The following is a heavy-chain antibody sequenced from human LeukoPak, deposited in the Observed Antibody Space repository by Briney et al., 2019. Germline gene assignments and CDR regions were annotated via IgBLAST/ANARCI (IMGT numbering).Heavy chain of an antibody. V-gene: IGHV3-23*01. D-gene: IGHD3-16*01. J-gene: IGHJ4*02. CDR2: ISGSDANT. Sequence: PGGSLRPSCAASGFTFSKYAMSWVRQAPGKGLEWVSGISGSDANTYYADSVEGRFTISRDNFNNTLYLQMNRLRAEDTAVYYCAKRGGGVSNFDYWGQGTLVTVSS. CDR1: GFTFSKYA. CDR3: AKRGGGVSNFDY.